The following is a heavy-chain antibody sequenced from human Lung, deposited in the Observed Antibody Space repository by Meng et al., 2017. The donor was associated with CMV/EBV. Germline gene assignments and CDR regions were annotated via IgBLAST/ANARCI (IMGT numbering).Heavy chain of an antibody. CDR1: GFTFSSYG. CDR2: IRYDGSNK. CDR3: AKGVSHCSSTSCSNFDY. Sequence: GESLKISCAASGFTFSSYGMHWVRQAPGKGLEWVAFIRYDGSNKYYADSVKGRFTISRDNSKNTLYLQMNSLRAEDTAVYYCAKGVSHCSSTSCSNFDYWGQGTXVTVSS. D-gene: IGHD2-2*01. J-gene: IGHJ4*02. V-gene: IGHV3-30*02.